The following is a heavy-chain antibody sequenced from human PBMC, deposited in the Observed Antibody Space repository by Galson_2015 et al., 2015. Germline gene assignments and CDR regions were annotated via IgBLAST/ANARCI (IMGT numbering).Heavy chain of an antibody. V-gene: IGHV3-23*01. D-gene: IGHD2-2*01. Sequence: LRLSCAASGFTFSNYAMTWVRQAPGKGLEWVSTISGSGGSTYYADSLKGRFTISRDNAKNTLYLQMNSLRAEDTAVYSCAKYDCSSTSCYPLEHWGQGTLVTVSS. CDR3: AKYDCSSTSCYPLEH. CDR2: ISGSGGST. J-gene: IGHJ1*01. CDR1: GFTFSNYA.